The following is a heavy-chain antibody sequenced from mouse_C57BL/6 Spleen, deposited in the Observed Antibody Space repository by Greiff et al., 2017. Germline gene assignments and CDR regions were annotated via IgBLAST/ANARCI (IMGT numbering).Heavy chain of an antibody. CDR1: GYAFSSYW. V-gene: IGHV1-80*01. CDR2: IYPGDGDT. J-gene: IGHJ1*03. D-gene: IGHD2-1*01. CDR3: ARANYGNYEGFDV. Sequence: QVQLKESGAELVKPGASVKISCKASGYAFSSYWMNWVKQRPGKGLEWIGKIYPGDGDTNYNGKFKGKATLTADKSSSTAYMHLSSLTSEDSAVYFCARANYGNYEGFDVWGTGTTVTVSS.